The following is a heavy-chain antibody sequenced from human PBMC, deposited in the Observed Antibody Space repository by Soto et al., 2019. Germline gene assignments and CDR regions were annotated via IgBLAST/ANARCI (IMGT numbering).Heavy chain of an antibody. D-gene: IGHD2-2*01. CDR2: IKQDGSEK. Sequence: GGFLRLSCAASGFTFSNYWMSWVRQAPGTGLEWVANIKQDGSEKYYVDSVKGRFTISRDNAKNSLDLQMNSLRAEDTAVYYCARSGGNQLPVRFDPWGQGTLVTVPQ. V-gene: IGHV3-7*01. J-gene: IGHJ5*02. CDR1: GFTFSNYW. CDR3: ARSGGNQLPVRFDP.